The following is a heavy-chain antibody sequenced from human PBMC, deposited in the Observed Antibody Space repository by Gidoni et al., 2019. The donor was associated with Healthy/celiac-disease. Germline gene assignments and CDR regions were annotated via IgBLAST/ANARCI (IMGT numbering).Heavy chain of an antibody. Sequence: QVQLVQSGAEVKKPGASVKVSCKASGYTFTGYYMHWVRQAPGQGLEWMGWINPNSGGTNYAQKFQGRVTMTRNTSISTAYMELSRLRSDDTAVYYGARRRLQLQRGYYFDYWGQGTLVTVSS. J-gene: IGHJ4*02. CDR1: GYTFTGYY. V-gene: IGHV1-2*02. D-gene: IGHD6-25*01. CDR3: ARRRLQLQRGYYFDY. CDR2: INPNSGGT.